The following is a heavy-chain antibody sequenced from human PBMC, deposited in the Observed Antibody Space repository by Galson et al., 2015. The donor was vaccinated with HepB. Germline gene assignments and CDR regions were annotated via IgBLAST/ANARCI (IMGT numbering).Heavy chain of an antibody. V-gene: IGHV4-34*01. J-gene: IGHJ3*02. CDR2: IYYSGST. CDR1: GGSFSGYY. Sequence: SETLSLTCAVYGGSFSGYYWSWIRQPPGKGLEWIGSIYYSGSTYYNPSLKSQVTISVNTAKNQFSLKLSSVTAADTAVYYCARPKLGNAFDIWGQGTMVTVSS. D-gene: IGHD1-26*01. CDR3: ARPKLGNAFDI.